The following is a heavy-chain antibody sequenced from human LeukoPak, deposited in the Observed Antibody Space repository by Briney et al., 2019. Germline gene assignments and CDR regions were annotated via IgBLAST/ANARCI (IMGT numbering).Heavy chain of an antibody. V-gene: IGHV1-2*02. D-gene: IGHD3-3*01. CDR2: INPNSGGT. CDR3: ARDRRITIFGVVRDYYYYYMDV. Sequence: ASVKVSCKASGYTFTGYYIHWVRQAPGQGLEWMGWINPNSGGTNYAQKFQGRVTMTRDTPTSTAYMELSRLRSDDTAVYYCARDRRITIFGVVRDYYYYYMDVWGKGTTVTVSS. CDR1: GYTFTGYY. J-gene: IGHJ6*03.